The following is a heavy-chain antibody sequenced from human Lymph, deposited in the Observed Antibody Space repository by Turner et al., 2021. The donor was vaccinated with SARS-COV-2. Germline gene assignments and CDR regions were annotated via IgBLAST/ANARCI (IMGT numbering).Heavy chain of an antibody. CDR2: ISGDGGST. V-gene: IGHV3-43*02. CDR3: AKEGLSGRRLQFVPYFAY. Sequence: EVQLVESGGCVVQPGGSLRFSCSASGFTFDDYAMHWVRQAPGKGLEWVSLISGDGGSTYYADSVKGRFTISRDDSKNSLYLQINSLRTEDTALYYCAKEGLSGRRLQFVPYFAYWGQGTLVSVSS. D-gene: IGHD5-12*01. CDR1: GFTFDDYA. J-gene: IGHJ4*02.